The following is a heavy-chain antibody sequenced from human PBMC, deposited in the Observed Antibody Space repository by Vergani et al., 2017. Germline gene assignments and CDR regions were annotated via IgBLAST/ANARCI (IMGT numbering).Heavy chain of an antibody. CDR3: ARGGIAAAGTYYYYGMDV. V-gene: IGHV1-3*01. D-gene: IGHD6-13*01. CDR1: GYTFTSYA. J-gene: IGHJ6*02. Sequence: QVQLVQSGAEVKKPGASVKVSCKASGYTFTSYAMHWVRQAPGQRLEWMGWINAGNGNTNYAQKLQGRVTMTTDTSTSTAYMELRSLRSDDTAVYYCARGGIAAAGTYYYYGMDVWGQGTTVTVSS. CDR2: INAGNGNT.